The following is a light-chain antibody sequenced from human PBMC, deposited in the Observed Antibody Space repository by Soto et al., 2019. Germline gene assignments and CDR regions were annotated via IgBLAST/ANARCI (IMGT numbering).Light chain of an antibody. CDR1: QDISSF. CDR2: AAT. Sequence: IQLTQSPSSLSASVGDRVTITCRASQDISSFLAWYQQKPGKAPKLLIYAATSLQSGVPSRFSGSGSGTEFTLTLSSLQPEDFATYYCQQYNSYPWTFGQGTKVDIK. J-gene: IGKJ1*01. CDR3: QQYNSYPWT. V-gene: IGKV1-9*01.